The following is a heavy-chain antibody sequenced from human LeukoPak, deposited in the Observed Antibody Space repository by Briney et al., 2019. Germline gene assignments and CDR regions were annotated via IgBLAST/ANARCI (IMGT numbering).Heavy chain of an antibody. CDR2: MNPNSGNT. V-gene: IGHV1-8*01. CDR3: ARGRKFDDFWSGYSYYYMDV. D-gene: IGHD3-3*01. Sequence: ASVKVSCKASGYTFTSYDINWVRQATGQGLEWMGWMNPNSGNTGYARKFQGRVTITRNTSISTAYMELSSLRSEDTAVYYCARGRKFDDFWSGYSYYYMDVWGKGTTVTVSS. CDR1: GYTFTSYD. J-gene: IGHJ6*03.